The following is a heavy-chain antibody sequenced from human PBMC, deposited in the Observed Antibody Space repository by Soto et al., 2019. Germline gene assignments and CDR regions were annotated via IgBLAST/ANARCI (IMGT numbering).Heavy chain of an antibody. V-gene: IGHV3-66*01. CDR2: IYSGGST. Sequence: GGSLRLSCAASGFTVSSDYMSWVRQAPGEGLEWVSVIYSGGSTYYADSVKGRFTISRDNSKNTLYLQMNSLRAEDTAVYYCARDQGLRGGVPGGQFDYWGQGTLVTVSS. CDR3: ARDQGLRGGVPGGQFDY. D-gene: IGHD2-15*01. J-gene: IGHJ4*02. CDR1: GFTVSSDY.